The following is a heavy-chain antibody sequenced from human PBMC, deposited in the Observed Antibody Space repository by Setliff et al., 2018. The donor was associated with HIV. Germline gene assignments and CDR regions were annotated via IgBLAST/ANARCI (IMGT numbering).Heavy chain of an antibody. CDR1: GGSISSHY. J-gene: IGHJ3*02. CDR3: ARGRGPTYYYDSSGSRGAFDI. Sequence: SETLSLTCTVSGGSISSHYWSWIRQPPGKGLQWIGYVYNSGSTNYNPSLKSRVTISVDTSKNQVSLRLSSVTAADTAVYYCARGRGPTYYYDSSGSRGAFDIWGQGTMVTVSS. V-gene: IGHV4-59*11. D-gene: IGHD3-22*01. CDR2: VYNSGST.